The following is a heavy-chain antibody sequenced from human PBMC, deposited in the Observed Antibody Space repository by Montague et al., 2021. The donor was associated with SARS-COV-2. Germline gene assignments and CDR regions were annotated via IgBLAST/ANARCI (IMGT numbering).Heavy chain of an antibody. V-gene: IGHV4-39*01. D-gene: IGHD6-19*01. CDR2: IYYSGST. J-gene: IGHJ4*02. Sequence: ETLSLTCTVSGGSISSSSYYWGWIRQPPGKGLEWIGSIYYSGSTYYNPSLKSRVTISVDTSKNQFSLKLSSVTAADTAVYYCARRVAGGWYATTPENDYWGQGTLVTVSS. CDR1: GGSISSSSYY. CDR3: ARRVAGGWYATTPENDY.